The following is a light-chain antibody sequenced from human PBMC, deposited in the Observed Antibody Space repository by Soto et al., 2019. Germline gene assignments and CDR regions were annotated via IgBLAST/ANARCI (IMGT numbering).Light chain of an antibody. CDR1: TSDVGDNNY. J-gene: IGLJ2*01. CDR2: EVS. Sequence: QSALSQPASVSGSPGQTITISCTGTTSDVGDNNYVSWYQQHPGTAPKLMIYEVSYRPSGVSDRFSGSQSDNTASLTISGLQADDEADYYCSSYTSSSTLVFGGGTKLTVL. CDR3: SSYTSSSTLV. V-gene: IGLV2-14*01.